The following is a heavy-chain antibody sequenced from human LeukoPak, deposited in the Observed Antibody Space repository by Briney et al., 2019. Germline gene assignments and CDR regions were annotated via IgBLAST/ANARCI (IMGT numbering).Heavy chain of an antibody. J-gene: IGHJ3*01. CDR3: ARDYTSAEWLGFAFDV. CDR2: INPFNGNT. Sequence: ASVKVSCKASGYTFTRYAISWVRQAPGQGLEWMGWINPFNGNTNDAERFQGRVIMTTDTSTRTAYMELRSLRSDDTAVYYCARDYTSAEWLGFAFDVWGQGTMISVSS. V-gene: IGHV1-18*01. D-gene: IGHD6-19*01. CDR1: GYTFTRYA.